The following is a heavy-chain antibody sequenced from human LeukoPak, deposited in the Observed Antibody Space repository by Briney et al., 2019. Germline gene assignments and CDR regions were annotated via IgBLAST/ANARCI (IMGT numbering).Heavy chain of an antibody. CDR3: ARASGGIAVAATSINWFDP. D-gene: IGHD6-19*01. CDR2: IYYSGST. V-gene: IGHV4-39*07. J-gene: IGHJ5*02. CDR1: GGSISSSSSY. Sequence: SETLSLTCTVSGGSISSSSSYWGWIRQPPGKGLEWIGSIYYSGSTYYNPSLKSRVAISVDTSKNHFSLNLSSVTAADTAVYYCARASGGIAVAATSINWFDPWGQGTLVTVSS.